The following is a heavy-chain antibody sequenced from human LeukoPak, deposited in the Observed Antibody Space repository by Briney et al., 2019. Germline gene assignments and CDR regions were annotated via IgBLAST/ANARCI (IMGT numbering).Heavy chain of an antibody. CDR2: ISHDGSDK. J-gene: IGHJ3*02. CDR3: AREVVQTAVDAFDI. D-gene: IGHD2-2*01. V-gene: IGHV3-30*04. Sequence: GGSLRLSCAASGFTLKIYPMHWVRQAPGKGLEWLSVISHDGSDKNNADSVQGRFIISRDNSKNTVYLQLNSLRPEDTAMYYCAREVVQTAVDAFDIWGLGTMVIVSS. CDR1: GFTLKIYP.